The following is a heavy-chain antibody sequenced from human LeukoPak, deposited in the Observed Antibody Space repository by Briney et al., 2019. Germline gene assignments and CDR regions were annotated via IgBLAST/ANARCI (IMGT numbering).Heavy chain of an antibody. CDR1: GGSISTDY. CDR2: IHYSGST. CDR3: ARMHCSGGTCYSETFDY. Sequence: SETLSLTCTVSGGSISTDYWSWIRQPPGKGLEWIGYIHYSGSTNNNPSLKSRVTISVDTSKNQFSLKLSSVTAADTAVYYCARMHCSGGTCYSETFDYWGQGTLVTVSS. D-gene: IGHD2-15*01. J-gene: IGHJ4*02. V-gene: IGHV4-59*08.